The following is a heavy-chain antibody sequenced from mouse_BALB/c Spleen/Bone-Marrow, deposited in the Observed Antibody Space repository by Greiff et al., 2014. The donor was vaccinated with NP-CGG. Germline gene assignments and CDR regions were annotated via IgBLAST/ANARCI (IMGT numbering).Heavy chain of an antibody. CDR3: ARDGYDDY. Sequence: EVMLVESGGGLVQPGGSLRLSCATSGFTFTDYYMSWVRQPPGKALEWLGFIRNKANGYTTEYSASVKGRFTISRDNSQSILYLQMNTLRAEDSATYYCARDGYDDYWGQGTTLIVSS. V-gene: IGHV7-3*02. D-gene: IGHD2-2*01. CDR1: GFTFTDYY. J-gene: IGHJ2*01. CDR2: IRNKANGYTT.